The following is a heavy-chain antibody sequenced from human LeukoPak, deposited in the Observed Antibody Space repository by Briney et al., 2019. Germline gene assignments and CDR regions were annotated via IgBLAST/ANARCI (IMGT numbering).Heavy chain of an antibody. Sequence: GGSLRLSCAAPGSTFSTHWMSWVRQAPGKGLEWVANILQDENEIYYVASVKGRFTISRDNAKNSLYLQMNSLRAEDTAVYYCTRGGALGCLDHWGQGTLVTVSS. V-gene: IGHV3-7*01. D-gene: IGHD3-16*01. J-gene: IGHJ4*02. CDR3: TRGGALGCLDH. CDR2: ILQDENEI. CDR1: GSTFSTHW.